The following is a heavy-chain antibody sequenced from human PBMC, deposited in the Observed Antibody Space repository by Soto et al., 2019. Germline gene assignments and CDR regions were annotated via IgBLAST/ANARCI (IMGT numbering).Heavy chain of an antibody. CDR1: GFTFSSYA. CDR3: ARAGSYDFWSGSQLY. J-gene: IGHJ4*02. D-gene: IGHD3-3*01. V-gene: IGHV3-23*01. CDR2: IGGSGST. Sequence: PGGSLRLSCAASGFTFSSYAMTWVRQAPGKGLEWVSSIGGSGSTYYADSVKGRFTISRDNSKNTLYLQMNSLRAEDTAVYYCARAGSYDFWSGSQLYWGQGTLVTVS.